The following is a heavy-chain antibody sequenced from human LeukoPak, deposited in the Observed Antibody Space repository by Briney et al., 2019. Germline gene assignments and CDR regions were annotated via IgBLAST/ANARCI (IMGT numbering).Heavy chain of an antibody. CDR3: AKVRWDNSGWYYLDS. J-gene: IGHJ4*02. D-gene: IGHD6-19*01. CDR1: GFSFSDYT. V-gene: IGHV3-30*18. Sequence: GGSRRLSCAASGFSFSDYTMHWVRQAPGKGLKWMEVISYNGINEYYADSVKGRFTISRDNSKSTLLLQMNSLRAEDTAVYYCAKVRWDNSGWYYLDSWGQGTLVTVSS. CDR2: ISYNGINE.